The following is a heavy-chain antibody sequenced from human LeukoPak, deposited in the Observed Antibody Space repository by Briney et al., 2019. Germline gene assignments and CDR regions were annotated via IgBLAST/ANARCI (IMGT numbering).Heavy chain of an antibody. CDR2: INQDGSEK. CDR3: ARVIIVGGRSVFYN. V-gene: IGHV3-7*04. D-gene: IGHD3-10*01. CDR1: GFTFSNYW. Sequence: GGSLRLSCAASGFTFSNYWMSWVRQAPGKGLEWVANINQDGSEKYYVDSVKGRFTISRDNAKNSLSLQMDSLGAGDTAVYYCARVIIVGGRSVFYNWGQGTLVTVSS. J-gene: IGHJ4*02.